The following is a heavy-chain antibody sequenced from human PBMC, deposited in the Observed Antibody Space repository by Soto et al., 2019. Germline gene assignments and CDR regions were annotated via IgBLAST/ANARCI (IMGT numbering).Heavy chain of an antibody. CDR2: IYYSGST. CDR3: ARDRKIRERDDYGDYLHYYGMDV. Sequence: LPETLSLTCTVSGGSISSGDYYWSWIRQPPGKGLEWIGYIYYSGSTYYNPSLKSRVTISVDTSKNQFSLKLSSVTAADTAVYYCARDRKIRERDDYGDYLHYYGMDVWGQGTTVTVSS. J-gene: IGHJ6*02. CDR1: GGSISSGDYY. D-gene: IGHD4-17*01. V-gene: IGHV4-30-4*01.